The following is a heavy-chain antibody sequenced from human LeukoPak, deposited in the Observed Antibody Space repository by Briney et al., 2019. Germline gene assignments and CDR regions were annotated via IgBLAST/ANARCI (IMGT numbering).Heavy chain of an antibody. CDR1: GHTLSELP. V-gene: IGHV1-24*01. J-gene: IGHJ4*02. Sequence: ASVKVSCKVSGHTLSELPMYWVRQAPGEGLEWMGGFDPENDERIYAQKFWGRVTMTEDTSTNTAYMELSSLRSDDTAVYYCATEVTSIVPDYWGQGTLVNVSS. CDR2: FDPENDER. D-gene: IGHD2-21*02. CDR3: ATEVTSIVPDY.